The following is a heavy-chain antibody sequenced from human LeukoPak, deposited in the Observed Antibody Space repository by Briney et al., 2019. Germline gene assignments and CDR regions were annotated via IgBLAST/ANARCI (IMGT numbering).Heavy chain of an antibody. CDR3: ARDAVTSGPGYFDY. CDR2: IYNTGST. J-gene: IGHJ4*02. V-gene: IGHV3-53*01. Sequence: PGGSLRLSCASSGFSVSGNYMRWVRQAPGKGLEWVSSIYNTGSTYYADSVKGRFSISRDNSKSTLYLQMNRLRAEDTAMYYCARDAVTSGPGYFDYWGQGILVTVSS. D-gene: IGHD1-26*01. CDR1: GFSVSGNY.